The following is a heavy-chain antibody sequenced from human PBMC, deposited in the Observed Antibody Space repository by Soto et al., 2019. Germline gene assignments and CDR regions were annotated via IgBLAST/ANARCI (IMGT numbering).Heavy chain of an antibody. V-gene: IGHV4-59*01. Sequence: SETLSLTCTVSGGSISSYYWSWIRQPPGKGLEWIGYIYYSGSTNYNPSLKSRVTISVDTSKNQFSLKLSSVTAADTAVYYCARDDYGGNSGTYWGQGTLVSVSS. CDR3: ARDDYGGNSGTY. CDR1: GGSISSYY. J-gene: IGHJ4*02. CDR2: IYYSGST. D-gene: IGHD4-17*01.